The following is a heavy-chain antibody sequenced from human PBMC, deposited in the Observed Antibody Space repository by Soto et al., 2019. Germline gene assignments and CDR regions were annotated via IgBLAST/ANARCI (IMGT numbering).Heavy chain of an antibody. CDR2: INPYNDDT. Sequence: QVQLVQSGAEVKKPGASVKVSCKASGYTFTSYGLHWVRQAPGQRLEWMGWINPYNDDTRYSQKFQGRVTISSDTFASTAYLEVSSLRSEDMAVYYCARDEASSIDAWGKGTTVTVSS. CDR3: ARDEASSIDA. V-gene: IGHV1-3*01. CDR1: GYTFTSYG. J-gene: IGHJ6*03.